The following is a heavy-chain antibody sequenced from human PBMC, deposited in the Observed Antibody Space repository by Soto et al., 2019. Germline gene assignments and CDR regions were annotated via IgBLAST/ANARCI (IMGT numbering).Heavy chain of an antibody. V-gene: IGHV3-74*01. CDR2: IDSDGSRI. Sequence: EVQLVESGRGLVQPGESVRLSCAASGFTFSNYWMHWVRQAPGKGLVWVSRIDSDGSRITYADFVKGRFTISRDNAKNTVYLHMNSLTAEDTAVYYCVRTSLVVAVATREDFWGQGTLVTVSS. CDR1: GFTFSNYW. J-gene: IGHJ4*02. CDR3: VRTSLVVAVATREDF. D-gene: IGHD2-15*01.